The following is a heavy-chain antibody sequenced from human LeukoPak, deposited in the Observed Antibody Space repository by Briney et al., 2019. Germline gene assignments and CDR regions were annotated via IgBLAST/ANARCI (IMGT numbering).Heavy chain of an antibody. CDR2: IKQDGSEK. J-gene: IGHJ3*02. D-gene: IGHD6-13*01. Sequence: PGGSLRLSCVASGVTLSNYWMTWVRQAPGKGLEWVANIKQDGSEKYYVDSVKGRFTISRDNAKNSLYLQMNSLRAEDTAVYYCARVDSSSHDAFDIWGQGTMVTVSS. CDR1: GVTLSNYW. CDR3: ARVDSSSHDAFDI. V-gene: IGHV3-7*01.